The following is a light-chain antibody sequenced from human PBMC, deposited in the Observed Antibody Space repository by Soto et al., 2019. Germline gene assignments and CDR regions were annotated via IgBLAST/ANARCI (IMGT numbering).Light chain of an antibody. V-gene: IGKV3-20*01. J-gene: IGKJ4*01. Sequence: EIVLTQSPGTLSLSPGERATLSCRASQSISSSYLAWYQQKPGQPPRLLLYRTFSRATGIPDRFSGSGSGTDFTLTISRLESEDFAVYFCQQFSSSPLTFGGGTKVDIK. CDR2: RTF. CDR3: QQFSSSPLT. CDR1: QSISSSY.